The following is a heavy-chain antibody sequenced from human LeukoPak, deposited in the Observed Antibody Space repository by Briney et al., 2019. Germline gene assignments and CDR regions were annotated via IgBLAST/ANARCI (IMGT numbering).Heavy chain of an antibody. Sequence: ASVKVSCKASGYTFTSYYMHWVRQAPGQGLEWMGIINPSGGSTSYAQKFQGRVTMTRDTSTSTVYMELSSLRSEDTAVYYCARDASVDTAMAHNWFDPWGQGTLVTVSS. CDR2: INPSGGST. D-gene: IGHD5-18*01. CDR1: GYTFTSYY. CDR3: ARDASVDTAMAHNWFDP. J-gene: IGHJ5*02. V-gene: IGHV1-46*01.